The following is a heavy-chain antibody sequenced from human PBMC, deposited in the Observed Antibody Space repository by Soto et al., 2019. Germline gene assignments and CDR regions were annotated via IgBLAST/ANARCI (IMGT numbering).Heavy chain of an antibody. CDR3: ARPNSIAAAAMDV. CDR1: GYTFAGCY. D-gene: IGHD6-13*01. Sequence: GASAEVSCKDSGYTFAGCYRHWVRQSPGQGLEWMGWINPNSGGTNYAQKFQGRVTMTRDTSISTAYMELSRLRSDDTAVYYCARPNSIAAAAMDVWGQGNKVTVSS. V-gene: IGHV1-2*02. J-gene: IGHJ6*02. CDR2: INPNSGGT.